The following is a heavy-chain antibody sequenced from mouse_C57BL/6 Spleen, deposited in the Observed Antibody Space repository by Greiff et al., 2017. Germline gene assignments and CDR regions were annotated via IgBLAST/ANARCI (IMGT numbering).Heavy chain of an antibody. Sequence: QVQLQQPGAELVRPGTSVKLSCKASGYTFTSYWMHWVKQRPGQGLEWIGVIDPSDSYTNYNQKFKGKATLTVDTSSSTAYMQLSSLTSEDSAVYYCARRATVAYWYFEVWGTGTTVTVSS. J-gene: IGHJ1*03. D-gene: IGHD1-1*01. CDR3: ARRATVAYWYFEV. CDR1: GYTFTSYW. CDR2: IDPSDSYT. V-gene: IGHV1-59*01.